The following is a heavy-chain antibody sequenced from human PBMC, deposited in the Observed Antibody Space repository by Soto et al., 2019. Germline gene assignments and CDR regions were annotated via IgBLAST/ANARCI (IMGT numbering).Heavy chain of an antibody. CDR3: ARARTLVEGATDYYYGMDV. J-gene: IGHJ6*02. V-gene: IGHV1-69*06. D-gene: IGHD5-12*01. Sequence: QVQLVQSGAEVKKPGSSVKVSCKASGGTLSSYAISWVRQAPGQGLEWMGGIIPIFGTANYAQKFQGRVTITADKSTSTAYMELSSLRSEDTAVYYCARARTLVEGATDYYYGMDVWGQGTTVTVSS. CDR1: GGTLSSYA. CDR2: IIPIFGTA.